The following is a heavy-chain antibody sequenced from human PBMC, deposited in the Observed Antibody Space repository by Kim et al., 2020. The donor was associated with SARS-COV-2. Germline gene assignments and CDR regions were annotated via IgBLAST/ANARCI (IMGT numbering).Heavy chain of an antibody. D-gene: IGHD6-13*01. V-gene: IGHV1-69*01. J-gene: IGHJ6*02. CDR3: ATIAAAGPMYYYYGMDV. Sequence: FQGRVTITADESTSTAYMELSSLRSEDTAVYYCATIAAAGPMYYYYGMDVWGQGTTVTVSS.